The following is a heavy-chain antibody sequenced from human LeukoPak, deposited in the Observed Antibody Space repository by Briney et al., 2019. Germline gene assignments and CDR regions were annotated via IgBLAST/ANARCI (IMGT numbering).Heavy chain of an antibody. V-gene: IGHV4-59*01. D-gene: IGHD6-19*01. CDR2: IYYSGST. J-gene: IGHJ4*02. CDR3: ARRIAVAGPFDY. CDR1: GGSISSYY. Sequence: SETLSLTCTVSGGSISSYYWSWIRQPPGKGLEWIGYIYYSGSTNYNPSLKSRVTISVDTSKNQFSLKLSSVTAADTAVYYCARRIAVAGPFDYWAREPWSPSPQ.